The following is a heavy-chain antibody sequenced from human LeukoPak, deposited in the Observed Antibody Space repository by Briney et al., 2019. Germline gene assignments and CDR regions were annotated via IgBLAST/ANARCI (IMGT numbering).Heavy chain of an antibody. J-gene: IGHJ5*02. CDR2: IYYSGST. CDR3: ARVGGKGANWNYEAPWFDP. Sequence: SETLSLTCTVSGGSISSYYWSWIRQPPGKGLEWIGYIYYSGSTNYIPSLKSRVTISVDTSKNQFSLKLSSVTAADTAVYYCARVGGKGANWNYEAPWFDPWGQGTLVTVSS. D-gene: IGHD1-7*01. V-gene: IGHV4-59*01. CDR1: GGSISSYY.